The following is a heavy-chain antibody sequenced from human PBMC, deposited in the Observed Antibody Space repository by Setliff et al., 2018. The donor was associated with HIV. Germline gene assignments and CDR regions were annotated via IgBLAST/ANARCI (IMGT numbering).Heavy chain of an antibody. Sequence: ASVKVSCKASVGTFGSYAISWVRQASGQGLEWLGLINVVNGNIKYSQKFQGRVTITRDTSTSTAYMALRSLRSDDTAVYYCARGTLYYDYVWGTPFPFDYWGQGTLVTVSS. D-gene: IGHD3-16*01. CDR2: INVVNGNI. V-gene: IGHV1-18*01. CDR3: ARGTLYYDYVWGTPFPFDY. CDR1: VGTFGSYA. J-gene: IGHJ4*02.